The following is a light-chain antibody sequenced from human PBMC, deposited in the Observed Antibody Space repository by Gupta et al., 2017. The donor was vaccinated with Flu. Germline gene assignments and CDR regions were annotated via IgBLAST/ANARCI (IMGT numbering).Light chain of an antibody. CDR1: SSDVGTYDH. V-gene: IGLV2-23*02. CDR3: YSYAGPITHVV. Sequence: QSALPQHASVAGVAGQSITIFCVGSSSDVGTYDHVSWYQQHPGKAPKLMIYEVTKRPSGVSDRFSGSKSGNTASLTLSGLQAEDEADYYCYSYAGPITHVVFGGGTKLTVL. J-gene: IGLJ2*01. CDR2: EVT.